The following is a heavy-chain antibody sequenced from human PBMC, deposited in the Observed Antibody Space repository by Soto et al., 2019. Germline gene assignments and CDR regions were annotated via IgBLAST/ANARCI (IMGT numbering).Heavy chain of an antibody. CDR1: GFTFRNFG. CDR3: GRVRCSGFSYRYIAL. Sequence: QVQLVESGGGVVQPGWSLRLSCAASGFTFRNFGMHWVRQAPGKGLEWVAIIWYDGSNQYYADSVKGRFTISKDNSQNTQYLQRNCRRVEVMSVYYCGRVRCSGFSYRYIALWGRGFPVTVSS. D-gene: IGHD3-22*01. J-gene: IGHJ2*01. CDR2: IWYDGSNQ. V-gene: IGHV3-33*01.